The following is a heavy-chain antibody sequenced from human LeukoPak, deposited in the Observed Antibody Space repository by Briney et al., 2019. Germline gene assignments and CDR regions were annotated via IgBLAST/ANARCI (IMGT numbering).Heavy chain of an antibody. CDR2: ISYDGSNK. V-gene: IGHV3-30-3*01. J-gene: IGHJ3*02. CDR1: GFTFSSYA. Sequence: PGGSLRLSCAASGFTFSSYAMHWVRRAPGKGLEWVAVISYDGSNKYYADSVKGRFTISRDNAKNTPYLQMNSLRAEDTAVYYCAREEEGAFDIWGQGTMVTVSS. CDR3: AREEEGAFDI.